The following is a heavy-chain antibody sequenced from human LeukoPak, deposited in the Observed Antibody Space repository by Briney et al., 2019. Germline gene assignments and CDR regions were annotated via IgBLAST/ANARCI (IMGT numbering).Heavy chain of an antibody. D-gene: IGHD3-3*01. CDR2: FDPEDGET. J-gene: IGHJ6*03. CDR1: GYTLTELS. V-gene: IGHV1-24*01. CDR3: ATGPGYDFWRTDYYMDV. Sequence: ASVKVSCKVSGYTLTELSMHWVRQAPGKGLEWMGGFDPEDGETIYAQKFQGRVTMTEDTSTDTAYMELSSLRSEDTAVYYCATGPGYDFWRTDYYMDVWGKGTTVTVSS.